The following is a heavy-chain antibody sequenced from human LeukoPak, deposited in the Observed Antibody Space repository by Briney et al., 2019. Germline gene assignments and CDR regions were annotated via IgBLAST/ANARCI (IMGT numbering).Heavy chain of an antibody. D-gene: IGHD6-19*01. CDR3: ARQSGDQSSAWYFDA. Sequence: SETLSLTCTVSGGSLRSSGHWWVWIRQPPGKGLEWIGSIHYSGKVYYNPSLKSRVTTSVDTSTDQFSLRLSSTTAADTAIYYCARQSGDQSSAWYFDAWGQGTLVTVSS. CDR2: IHYSGKV. CDR1: GGSLRSSGHW. J-gene: IGHJ4*02. V-gene: IGHV4-39*01.